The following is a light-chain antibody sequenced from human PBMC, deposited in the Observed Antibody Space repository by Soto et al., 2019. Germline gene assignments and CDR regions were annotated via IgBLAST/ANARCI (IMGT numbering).Light chain of an antibody. Sequence: SYELTQPPSVSVSPGQTASITCSGDKLGTKYICWYQQRPGQSPVLVMYQDSKRPSGIPERFSGSNSGDTATLTISGTQAMDEAAYYCLAWDSGTASFVFGTGTKLTVL. V-gene: IGLV3-1*01. CDR1: KLGTKY. CDR3: LAWDSGTASFV. J-gene: IGLJ1*01. CDR2: QDS.